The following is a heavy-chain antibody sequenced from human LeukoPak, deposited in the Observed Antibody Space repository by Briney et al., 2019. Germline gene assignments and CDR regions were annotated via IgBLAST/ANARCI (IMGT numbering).Heavy chain of an antibody. D-gene: IGHD3-22*01. CDR1: GFTFKLYW. V-gene: IGHV3-74*01. J-gene: IGHJ3*02. CDR2: INDDGSDT. Sequence: PGGSLRLSCAASGFTFKLYWMHWVRQVPGKRPVWVSRINDDGSDTIYADSVRGRFTISRDDAKNTVYLQMNNLRAEDTAVYYCARDEIISSGFDAFGIWGQGTMVTVSS. CDR3: ARDEIISSGFDAFGI.